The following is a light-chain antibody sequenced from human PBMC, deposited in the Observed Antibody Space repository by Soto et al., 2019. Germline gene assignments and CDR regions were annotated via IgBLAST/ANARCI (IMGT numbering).Light chain of an antibody. CDR3: AAWDDSLSGQV. CDR1: TSNIGTNS. V-gene: IGLV1-47*01. Sequence: QSVLTQPPSASGTPGQRVTISCSGSTSNIGTNSVFWYQHLPGTAPKLLIYRSNQRASGVPDRFSGSKSGTSASLAISGLRSEDGADYYCAAWDDSLSGQVFGGGTKLTVL. J-gene: IGLJ2*01. CDR2: RSN.